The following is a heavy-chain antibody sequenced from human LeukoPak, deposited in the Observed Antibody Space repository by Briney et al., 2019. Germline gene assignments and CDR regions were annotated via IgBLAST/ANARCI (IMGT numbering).Heavy chain of an antibody. D-gene: IGHD3-3*01. CDR3: ASNGYYSLDY. CDR1: GGSISSGNW. Sequence: SGTLSLTCAVSGGSISSGNWWSWVRQPPGKGLEWIGEIYHSGSASYNPSLKSRVTISVDKSKNQLSLKLTSVTAADTAVYYCASNGYYSLDYWGQGTLVTVSS. CDR2: IYHSGSA. J-gene: IGHJ4*02. V-gene: IGHV4-4*02.